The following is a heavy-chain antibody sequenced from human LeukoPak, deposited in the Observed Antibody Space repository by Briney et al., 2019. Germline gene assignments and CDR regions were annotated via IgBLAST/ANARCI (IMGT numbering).Heavy chain of an antibody. Sequence: SGTLSLTCSVCGASISRSSHYWRWSCKAPGKGVDWVGTSDNSGITYYRPDVTIRDVQFLGTSKNQFSLGLNSVPAADTAVYYCARGSVECSRTSGNSYYYYSGMDVWGQGTTVTVAS. V-gene: IGHV4-39*01. CDR1: GASISRSSHY. CDR2: SDNSGIT. CDR3: ARGSVECSRTSGNSYYYYSGMDV. J-gene: IGHJ6*02. D-gene: IGHD2-2*01.